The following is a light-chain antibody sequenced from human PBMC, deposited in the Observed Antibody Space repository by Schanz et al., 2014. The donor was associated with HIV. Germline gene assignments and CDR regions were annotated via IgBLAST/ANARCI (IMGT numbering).Light chain of an antibody. V-gene: IGKV3D-20*02. CDR3: QQRINWPRT. Sequence: EIVLTQSPGTLSLSPGERGTLSCRASQSVKSNFIGWYQQKPGQAPRLLIFGASNRATGIPDRFSGGVSGTDFTLTISRVEPEDYAVYYCQQRINWPRTFGQGTKVEIK. J-gene: IGKJ1*01. CDR1: QSVKSNF. CDR2: GAS.